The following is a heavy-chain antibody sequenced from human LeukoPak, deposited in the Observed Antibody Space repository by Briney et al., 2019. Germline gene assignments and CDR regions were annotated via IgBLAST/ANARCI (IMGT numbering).Heavy chain of an antibody. Sequence: GGSLRLSCAASGFTFSSYGMHGVRQAPGKGREWVAVISYDGSNKYYADSVKGRFTISRDNFKNTLYLQMNSLRAEDTAVYYCAKDPLPGYSYGYFDYWGQGTLVTVSS. CDR3: AKDPLPGYSYGYFDY. D-gene: IGHD5-18*01. CDR1: GFTFSSYG. J-gene: IGHJ4*02. CDR2: ISYDGSNK. V-gene: IGHV3-30*18.